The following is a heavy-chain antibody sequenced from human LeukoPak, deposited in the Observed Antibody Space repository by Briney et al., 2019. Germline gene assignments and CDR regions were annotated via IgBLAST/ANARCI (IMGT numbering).Heavy chain of an antibody. D-gene: IGHD2-15*01. Sequence: TGGSLRLSCAASGFTFNNYAMNWVRQAPGKGLEWVSSINGSGSTTSYADSVKGRFTISRDNSKNTLSLQMNSLRVDDTAVYYCAKGYSSSYLRNAFDIWGQGTMVTVSS. CDR1: GFTFNNYA. CDR3: AKGYSSSYLRNAFDI. V-gene: IGHV3-23*01. J-gene: IGHJ3*02. CDR2: INGSGSTT.